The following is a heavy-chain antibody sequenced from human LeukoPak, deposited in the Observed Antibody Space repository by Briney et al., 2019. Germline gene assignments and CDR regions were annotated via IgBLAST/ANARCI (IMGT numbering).Heavy chain of an antibody. CDR1: GYTFTSYY. Sequence: ASVKVSCKASGYTFTSYYMHWVRQAPGQGLEWMGIINPSGGSTSYAQKFQGRVTMTRDTSTSTVYMELSSLRAEDTAVYYCASRIAVAAPYYYGMDVWGQGTTVTVSS. J-gene: IGHJ6*02. D-gene: IGHD6-19*01. CDR3: ASRIAVAAPYYYGMDV. CDR2: INPSGGST. V-gene: IGHV1-46*01.